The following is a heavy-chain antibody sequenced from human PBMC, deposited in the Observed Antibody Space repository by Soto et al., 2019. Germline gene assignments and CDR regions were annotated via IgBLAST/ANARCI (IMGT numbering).Heavy chain of an antibody. CDR3: AKVGDPSTSCHMCGLDV. CDR2: IYDSGNT. V-gene: IGHV4-28*01. Sequence: QVQLQESGPGLVKPSDTLSLTCAVSGYSISSSNWWGWIRQPPGKGLEWIGYIYDSGNTYYNPSLKSRVTMSVXXSXKXYSLKLRSVTAVDTAVYYCAKVGDPSTSCHMCGLDVWGQGTTVTVSS. J-gene: IGHJ6*02. D-gene: IGHD2-2*02. CDR1: GYSISSSNW.